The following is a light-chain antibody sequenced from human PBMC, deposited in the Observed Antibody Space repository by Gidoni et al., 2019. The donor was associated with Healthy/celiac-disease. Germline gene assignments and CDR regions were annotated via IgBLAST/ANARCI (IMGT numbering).Light chain of an antibody. CDR1: SSNLVSNT. CDR2: SNN. Sequence: QSVLTQPPSASGTPGQRVTIACSGSSSNLVSNTVNWYQQLPGTAPKLLIYSNNQRPSGVPARFSGSKSGSSASLAISGLQSEDEADYYCAAWDDSLNGLVFGGGTKLTVL. J-gene: IGLJ2*01. CDR3: AAWDDSLNGLV. V-gene: IGLV1-44*01.